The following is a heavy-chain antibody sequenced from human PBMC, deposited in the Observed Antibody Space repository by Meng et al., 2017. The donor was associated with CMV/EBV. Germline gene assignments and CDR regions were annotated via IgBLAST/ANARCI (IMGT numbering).Heavy chain of an antibody. D-gene: IGHD2-2*02. Sequence: SCTVSGGSISSSNYFWGWIRQPPGKGLEWIGSIYYSGSMYDNPSLNSRVAISVDMSKKQFSLNLSSVTAADTAVYYCARGDCSSTSCYRGGDGAFDIWGQGTMVTVSS. CDR3: ARGDCSSTSCYRGGDGAFDI. V-gene: IGHV4-39*07. J-gene: IGHJ3*02. CDR2: IYYSGSM. CDR1: GGSISSSNYF.